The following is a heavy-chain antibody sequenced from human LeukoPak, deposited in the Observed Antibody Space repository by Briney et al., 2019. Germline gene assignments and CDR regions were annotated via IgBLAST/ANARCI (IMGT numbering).Heavy chain of an antibody. Sequence: GGSLRLSCAASGFTFSSYAMSWVRQAPGKGLEWVSDISGSGGSTYYADSVKGRFTISRDNSKNPLYLQMNSLRAEDTAVYYSAKVVVPAAMVLGGSPWFDPWGQGTLVTVSS. J-gene: IGHJ5*02. V-gene: IGHV3-23*01. CDR1: GFTFSSYA. D-gene: IGHD2-2*01. CDR2: ISGSGGST. CDR3: AKVVVPAAMVLGGSPWFDP.